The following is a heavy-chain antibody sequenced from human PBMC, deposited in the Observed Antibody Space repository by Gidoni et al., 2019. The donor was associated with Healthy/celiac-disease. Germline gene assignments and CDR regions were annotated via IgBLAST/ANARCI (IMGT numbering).Heavy chain of an antibody. CDR1: GGSFSGYY. D-gene: IGHD2-15*01. V-gene: IGHV4-34*01. J-gene: IGHJ4*02. CDR2: INHSGST. Sequence: QVQLQQWGAGLLKPSETLSLTCAVYGGSFSGYYWSWIRQPPGKGLEWIGEINHSGSTNYNPSLKSRVTISVDTSKNQFSLKLSSVNAADTAVYYCARVRGYCSGGSCLGGYFDYWGQGTLVTVSS. CDR3: ARVRGYCSGGSCLGGYFDY.